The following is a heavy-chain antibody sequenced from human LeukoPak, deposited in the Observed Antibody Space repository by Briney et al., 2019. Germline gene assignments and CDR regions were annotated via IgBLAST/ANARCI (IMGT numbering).Heavy chain of an antibody. V-gene: IGHV1-24*01. J-gene: IGHJ3*02. CDR3: ATGVIRYDYVWGSYRPSDAFDI. D-gene: IGHD3-16*02. Sequence: ASVKVSCKVSGYTLTELSTHWVRQAPGKGLEWMGGFDPEDGETIYAQKFQGRVTMTEDTSTDTAYMELSSLRSEDTAVYYCATGVIRYDYVWGSYRPSDAFDIWGQGTMVTVSS. CDR2: FDPEDGET. CDR1: GYTLTELS.